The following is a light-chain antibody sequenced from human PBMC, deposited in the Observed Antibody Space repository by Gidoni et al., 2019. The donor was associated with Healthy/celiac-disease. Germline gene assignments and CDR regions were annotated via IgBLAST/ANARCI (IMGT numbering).Light chain of an antibody. Sequence: DIVMTQSPDSLAVSLGERDTINGKSIKSVLERSTNKNYLACYQQKPGQPPKLLIYWASTRESGVPDRFSCSGSWTDFTLTISSLQAEDVAVYYCQQYYSTPLTFVGVTKVAIK. V-gene: IGKV4-1*01. J-gene: IGKJ4*01. CDR2: WAS. CDR1: KSVLERSTNKNY. CDR3: QQYYSTPLT.